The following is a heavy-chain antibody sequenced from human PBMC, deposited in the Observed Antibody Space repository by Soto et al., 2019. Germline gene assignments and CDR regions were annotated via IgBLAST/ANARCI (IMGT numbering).Heavy chain of an antibody. CDR3: ARYCTSSSCNPAPYAMDV. CDR2: ISGSGGTT. D-gene: IGHD2-2*01. CDR1: GFTFSSYA. V-gene: IGHV3-23*01. J-gene: IGHJ6*02. Sequence: EVQLLESGGGLVQPGGSLRLSCAASGFTFSSYAMTWVRQAPGKGLEWVSVISGSGGTTHYADSVKGRFTISRDNFKNMLYLQMNSLGAEDTAVFYCARYCTSSSCNPAPYAMDVWGQGTTVTVSS.